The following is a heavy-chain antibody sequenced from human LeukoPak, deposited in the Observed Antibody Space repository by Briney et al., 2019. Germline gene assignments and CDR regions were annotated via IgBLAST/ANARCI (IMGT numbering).Heavy chain of an antibody. D-gene: IGHD4-11*01. CDR3: ARDYSNYYYMDV. CDR2: IYYSGST. V-gene: IGHV4-59*12. CDR1: GGSISSYY. J-gene: IGHJ6*03. Sequence: SETLSLTCTVSGGSISSYYWSWIRQPPGKGLEWIGYIYYSGSTNYNPSLKSRVTISVDRSKNQFSLKLSSVTAADTAVYYCARDYSNYYYMDVWGKGTTVTVSS.